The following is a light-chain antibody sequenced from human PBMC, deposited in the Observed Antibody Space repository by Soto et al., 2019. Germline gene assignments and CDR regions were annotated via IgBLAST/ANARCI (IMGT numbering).Light chain of an antibody. CDR2: GAS. CDR3: QQYTSSLNT. V-gene: IGKV1-8*01. J-gene: IGKJ5*01. CDR1: QGISSY. Sequence: AIRMTQSPSSFSASTGDRVTITCRASQGISSYLAWYQQKPGQAPRLLIYGASVRATGVPDRFSGSGSGTDFTLTISRLEPEDFAVYYCQQYTSSLNTFGQGTRLEIK.